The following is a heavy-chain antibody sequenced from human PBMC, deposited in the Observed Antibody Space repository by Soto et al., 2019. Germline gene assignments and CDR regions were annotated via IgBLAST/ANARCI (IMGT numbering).Heavy chain of an antibody. Sequence: QVQLVQSGAEVKKPGSSVKVSCKASGGTFSSYTISWVRQAPGQGLEWMGRIIPILGIANYAQKFQGRVTITADKSTSTAYMELSGLRSEDTAVYYCARDLCSGGSCYSSNDYWGQGTLVTVSS. CDR1: GGTFSSYT. J-gene: IGHJ4*02. CDR3: ARDLCSGGSCYSSNDY. CDR2: IIPILGIA. V-gene: IGHV1-69*08. D-gene: IGHD2-15*01.